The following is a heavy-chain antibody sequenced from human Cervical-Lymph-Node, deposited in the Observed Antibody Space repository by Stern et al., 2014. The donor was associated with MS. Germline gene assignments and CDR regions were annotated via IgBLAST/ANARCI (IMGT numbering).Heavy chain of an antibody. CDR3: ARQTTAWASDV. V-gene: IGHV5-51*01. J-gene: IGHJ4*02. CDR2: FYPGDSET. D-gene: IGHD1-14*01. CDR1: GFKFSIYW. Sequence: EVQLVESGAELIRPGESLKISCKGAGFKFSIYWIAWVRQMPGQGLKWMGIFYPGDSETGYSPSFQGQVTMSADKSTSTAYLQWSSLNASDTAMYFCARQTTAWASDVWGQGTLVTVSS.